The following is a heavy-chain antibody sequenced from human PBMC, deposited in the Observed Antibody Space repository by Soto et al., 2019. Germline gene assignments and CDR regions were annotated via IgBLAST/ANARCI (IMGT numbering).Heavy chain of an antibody. CDR3: ARVDTAMVTDYYYGMDV. Sequence: SVKVSCKASGGTFSSYAISWVRQAPGQGLEWMGGIIPIFGTANYAQKFQGRVTITADESTSTAYMELSSLRSEDTAVYYCARVDTAMVTDYYYGMDVWGQGTTVTVSS. CDR1: GGTFSSYA. V-gene: IGHV1-69*13. CDR2: IIPIFGTA. J-gene: IGHJ6*02. D-gene: IGHD5-18*01.